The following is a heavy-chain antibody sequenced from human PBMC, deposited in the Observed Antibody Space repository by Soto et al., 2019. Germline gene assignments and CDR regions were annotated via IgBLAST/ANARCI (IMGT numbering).Heavy chain of an antibody. CDR3: ASSVLLWFGELLEEWFDP. CDR1: GYTFTSYA. V-gene: IGHV1-3*01. CDR2: INAGNGNT. D-gene: IGHD3-10*01. J-gene: IGHJ5*02. Sequence: ASVKVSCKASGYTFTSYAMHWVRQAPRQRLEWMGWINAGNGNTKYSQKFQGRVTITRDTSASTAYMELSSLRSEDTAVYYCASSVLLWFGELLEEWFDPWGQGTLVTVSS.